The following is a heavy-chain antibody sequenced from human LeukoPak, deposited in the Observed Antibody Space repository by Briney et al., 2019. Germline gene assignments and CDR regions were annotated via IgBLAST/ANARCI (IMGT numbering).Heavy chain of an antibody. V-gene: IGHV3-15*01. CDR1: GFTIDKAW. CDR2: IRSRVDGGTS. J-gene: IGHJ4*02. Sequence: GGSLRLSCVASGFTIDKAWMTWVRQVPGKGLEWVGRIRSRVDGGTSDYAAPVKGRFTISRDDSKSIAYLQMNSLKTEDTAVYYCTRDYFDYWGQGTLVTASS. CDR3: TRDYFDY.